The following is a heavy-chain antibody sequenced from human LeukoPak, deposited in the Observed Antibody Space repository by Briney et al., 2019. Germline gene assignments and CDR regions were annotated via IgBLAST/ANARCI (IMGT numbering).Heavy chain of an antibody. V-gene: IGHV3-48*03. CDR2: ISARAGTI. CDR1: GFGFGQYE. CDR3: AKDFPHYYEVPHGMDV. Sequence: GGSLRLSCAASGFGFGQYEMNWVRQAPGKGLEWIAYISARAGTIYYGDSAEGRFTISRDDAKNSLYLQMNGLRVEDTAIYYCAKDFPHYYEVPHGMDVWGQGTTVTV. D-gene: IGHD3-22*01. J-gene: IGHJ6*02.